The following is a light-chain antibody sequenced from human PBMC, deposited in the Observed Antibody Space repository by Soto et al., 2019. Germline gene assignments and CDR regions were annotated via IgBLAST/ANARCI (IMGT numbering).Light chain of an antibody. J-gene: IGKJ2*01. V-gene: IGKV2-28*01. CDR1: QSLLHSNGNNF. CDR2: LGC. Sequence: DFVMTQSPLSLPVTPGEPASISCRSSQSLLHSNGNNFLDWYLQKPGKSTQLLIYLGCIRASGVTDRFSGGGSVTDVTLKISRMEAEDVGVYYCIQSIQTPLTFGHGTKREIK. CDR3: IQSIQTPLT.